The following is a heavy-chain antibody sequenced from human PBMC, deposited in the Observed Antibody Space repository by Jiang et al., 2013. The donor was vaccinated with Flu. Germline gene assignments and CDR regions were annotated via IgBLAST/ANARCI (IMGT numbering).Heavy chain of an antibody. CDR1: GYTFTSYY. Sequence: CKASGYTFTSYYMHWVRQAPGQGLEWMGIINPSGGSTSYAQKFQGRVTMTRDTSTSTVYMELSSLRSEDTAVYYCARERVVVVAASANPVDYWGQGTLVTVSS. V-gene: IGHV1-46*01. D-gene: IGHD2-15*01. CDR2: INPSGGST. J-gene: IGHJ4*02. CDR3: ARERVVVVAASANPVDY.